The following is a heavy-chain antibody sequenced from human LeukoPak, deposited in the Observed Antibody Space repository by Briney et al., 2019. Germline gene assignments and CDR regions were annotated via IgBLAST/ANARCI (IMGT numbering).Heavy chain of an antibody. D-gene: IGHD6-13*01. V-gene: IGHV4-59*01. CDR2: IYYSGST. Sequence: SETLSLTCTVSGGAISSYYWSWIRQPPGKGLEWIGYIYYSGSTNYNPSLKSRVTISVDTSKKKFSLKLSSVTAADTAVYYCARVGSIAAAIGPFDPWGQGTLVTVSS. CDR1: GGAISSYY. J-gene: IGHJ5*02. CDR3: ARVGSIAAAIGPFDP.